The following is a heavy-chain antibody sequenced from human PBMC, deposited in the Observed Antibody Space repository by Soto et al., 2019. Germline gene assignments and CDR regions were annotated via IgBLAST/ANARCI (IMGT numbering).Heavy chain of an antibody. CDR1: GGSISSSSYY. CDR2: IYYSGST. CDR3: ARHYYGSGNYLNNWFDP. J-gene: IGHJ5*02. V-gene: IGHV4-39*01. Sequence: SETLSLTCTISGGSISSSSYYWGWIRQPPGKGLEWIGSIYYSGSTYYNTSLKSRVTISVDTSKKQFSLKLSSVTAADTAVYYCARHYYGSGNYLNNWFDPWGQGTLVTVSS. D-gene: IGHD3-10*01.